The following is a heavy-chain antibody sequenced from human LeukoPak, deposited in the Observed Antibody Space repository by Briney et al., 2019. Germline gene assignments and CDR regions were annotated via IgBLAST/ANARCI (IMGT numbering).Heavy chain of an antibody. V-gene: IGHV3-33*01. CDR3: AREGGGQRRSYYFDY. CDR2: IWYDGSNK. CDR1: GFTFSSYG. J-gene: IGHJ4*02. D-gene: IGHD3-16*01. Sequence: PGRSLRLSCAASGFTFSSYGMHWVRQAPDKGLEWVAVIWYDGSNKYYADSVKGRFTISRDNSKNTLYLQMNSLRAEDTAVYYCAREGGGQRRSYYFDYWGQGTLVTVSS.